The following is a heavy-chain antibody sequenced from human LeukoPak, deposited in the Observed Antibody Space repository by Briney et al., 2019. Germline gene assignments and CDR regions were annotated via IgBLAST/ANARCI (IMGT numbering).Heavy chain of an antibody. CDR3: AKEWGSHGYPLFDY. V-gene: IGHV3-23*01. CDR1: GFTFSSYA. Sequence: GGSLRLSCAASGFTFSSYAMSWVRQPPGKGLEWVSGIDGSGGSTYYADSVRGRFTISRDNSKNTVYLQMNSLRDEDTAVYYCAKEWGSHGYPLFDYWGQGTLVTVSS. CDR2: IDGSGGST. D-gene: IGHD5-18*01. J-gene: IGHJ4*02.